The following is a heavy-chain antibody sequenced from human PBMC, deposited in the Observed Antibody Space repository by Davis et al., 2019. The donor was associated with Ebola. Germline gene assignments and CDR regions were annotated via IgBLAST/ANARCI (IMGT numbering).Heavy chain of an antibody. D-gene: IGHD4-11*01. V-gene: IGHV5-51*01. CDR3: GRLLNSDYIDY. CDR2: IYPGDSGT. J-gene: IGHJ4*02. Sequence: KVSCKGSGYSFSNYWIGWVRQMPGKGLEWMGIIYPGDSGTRHSPSFQGHVNISVDKSITTAYLHWSSLTASDTAIYYCGRLLNSDYIDYWGQGTLVTVSS. CDR1: GYSFSNYW.